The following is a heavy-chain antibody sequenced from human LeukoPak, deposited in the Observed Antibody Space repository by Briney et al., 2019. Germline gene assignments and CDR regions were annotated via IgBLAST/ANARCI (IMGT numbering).Heavy chain of an antibody. Sequence: PRASVKVSCKASGYTFTSYGISWVRQAPGQGLEWMGWISAYNGNTNYAQKLQGRVTMTTDTSTSTAYMELRSLRSEDTAVYYCASGTTDIVVVPATLRNYYFDYWGQGTLVTVSS. V-gene: IGHV1-18*01. CDR1: GYTFTSYG. CDR2: ISAYNGNT. D-gene: IGHD2-2*01. CDR3: ASGTTDIVVVPATLRNYYFDY. J-gene: IGHJ4*02.